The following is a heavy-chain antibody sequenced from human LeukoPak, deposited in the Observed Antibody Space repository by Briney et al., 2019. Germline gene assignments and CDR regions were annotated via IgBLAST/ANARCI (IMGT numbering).Heavy chain of an antibody. CDR2: IWYDGSNK. CDR1: GFTFSSYG. Sequence: GRSLRLSCAASGFTFSSYGMHWVRQAPGKGLEWVAVIWYDGSNKYYADSVRGRFTISRDNSKNSLYLHMNSLKTEDSAVYHCTRDGGEGDNSAFDIWGQGTMVTVSS. D-gene: IGHD3-16*01. V-gene: IGHV3-33*01. CDR3: TRDGGEGDNSAFDI. J-gene: IGHJ3*02.